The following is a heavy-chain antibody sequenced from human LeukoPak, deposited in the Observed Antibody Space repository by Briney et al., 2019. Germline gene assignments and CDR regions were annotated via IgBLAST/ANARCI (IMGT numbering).Heavy chain of an antibody. CDR2: IYSGGST. D-gene: IGHD6-13*01. CDR1: GFTVSSNY. J-gene: IGHJ4*02. V-gene: IGHV3-53*01. CDR3: AKESGIAPPFDY. Sequence: GGSLRLSCAASGFTVSSNYMSWVRQAPGKGLEWVSVIYSGGSTYYADSVKGRFTISRDNSKNTLYLQMNSLRAEDTAVYYCAKESGIAPPFDYWGQGTLVTVSS.